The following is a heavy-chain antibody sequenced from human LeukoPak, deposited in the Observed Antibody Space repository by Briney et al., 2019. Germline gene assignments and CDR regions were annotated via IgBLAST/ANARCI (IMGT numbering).Heavy chain of an antibody. CDR1: GGSISSALYH. D-gene: IGHD6-19*01. CDR3: ARVGVKGVVQWLVQDRFVGY. J-gene: IGHJ4*02. V-gene: IGHV4-39*07. Sequence: SETLSLTCTVSGGSISSALYHWGWIPQPPGKNLEWLGSVYYTGSTHNNPSLKSRVTISVDTSKNQFSLKLSSVTAADTAVYYCARVGVKGVVQWLVQDRFVGYWGQGTLVTVSS. CDR2: VYYTGST.